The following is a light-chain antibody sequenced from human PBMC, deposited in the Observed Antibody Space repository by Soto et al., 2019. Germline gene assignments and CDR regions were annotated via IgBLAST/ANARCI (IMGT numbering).Light chain of an antibody. CDR1: SSDIGGYNY. V-gene: IGLV2-14*03. J-gene: IGLJ1*01. CDR3: SSYTSTSTPYV. CDR2: DVT. Sequence: QSALTQPASVSGSPGQSIAISCTGTSSDIGGYNYVSWYQQHPGKAPKLLIYDVTHRPSGVSNRFSGSKSGDTASLTISGLQAEDGADYSCSSYTSTSTPYVFGTGTKVTVL.